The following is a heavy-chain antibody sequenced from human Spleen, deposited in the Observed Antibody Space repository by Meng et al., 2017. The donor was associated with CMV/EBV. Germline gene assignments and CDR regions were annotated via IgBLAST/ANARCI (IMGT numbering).Heavy chain of an antibody. CDR1: GFTFSGYA. CDR3: ARPQHPPLYYDILTGYWGAAFDI. V-gene: IGHV3-30-3*01. J-gene: IGHJ3*02. Sequence: GGSLRLSCAASGFTFSGYAMHWVRQAPGKGLEWVAVISYDGSKKYYADSVKGRFTISRDNSKNTLYLQMNSLKAEDTAVYYCARPQHPPLYYDILTGYWGAAFDIWGQGTMVTVSS. CDR2: ISYDGSKK. D-gene: IGHD3-9*01.